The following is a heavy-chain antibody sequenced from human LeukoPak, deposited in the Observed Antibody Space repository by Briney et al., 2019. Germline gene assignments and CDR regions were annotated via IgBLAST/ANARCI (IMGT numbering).Heavy chain of an antibody. CDR1: GYTFTSYG. J-gene: IGHJ5*02. V-gene: IGHV1-2*02. CDR3: ARQDFWSGYYMYNWFDP. CDR2: INPNSGGT. Sequence: ASVKVSCKASGYTFTSYGISWVRQAPGQGLEWMGWINPNSGGTNYAQKFQGRVTMTRDTSISTAYMELSRLRSDDTAVYYCARQDFWSGYYMYNWFDPWGQGTLVTVSS. D-gene: IGHD3-3*01.